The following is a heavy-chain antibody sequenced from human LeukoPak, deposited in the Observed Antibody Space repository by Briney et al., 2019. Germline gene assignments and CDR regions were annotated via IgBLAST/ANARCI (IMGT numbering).Heavy chain of an antibody. CDR3: TTDLGGYYSGLGTYWGSFDY. J-gene: IGHJ4*02. Sequence: SGGSLRLSCAASGFTFSSYWMSWVRQAPGKGLEWVANIKQDGSEKYYVDSVKGRFTISRDNAKTSLYLKMNSLRAEDTAVYYCTTDLGGYYSGLGTYWGSFDYWGQGALVTVSS. CDR2: IKQDGSEK. CDR1: GFTFSSYW. V-gene: IGHV3-7*05. D-gene: IGHD3-10*01.